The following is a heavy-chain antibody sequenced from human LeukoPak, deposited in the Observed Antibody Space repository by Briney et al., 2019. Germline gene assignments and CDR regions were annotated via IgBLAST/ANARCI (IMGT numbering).Heavy chain of an antibody. J-gene: IGHJ4*02. CDR1: GYTFTGYY. V-gene: IGHV1-18*04. CDR2: IGTNNGKT. CDR3: ARAGTGYYVY. D-gene: IGHD3-3*01. Sequence: ASVKVSCKASGYTFTGYYMHWVRQAPGQGLEWMGWIGTNNGKTNYAQKLQGRVTMTTDTSTNTVHMELRSLTSDDTAVYYCARAGTGYYVYWGQGTLVTVSS.